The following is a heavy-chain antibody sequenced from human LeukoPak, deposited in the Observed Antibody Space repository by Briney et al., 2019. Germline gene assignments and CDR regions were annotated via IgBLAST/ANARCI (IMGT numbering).Heavy chain of an antibody. CDR3: ARQTDHGDSNY. CDR2: INHSGST. Sequence: SSETLSLTCAVYGGSFSGYYWSWIRQPPGKGLEWIGEINHSGSTNYNPSLKSRVTISVDTSKNQFSLKLSSVTAADTAVYYCARQTDHGDSNYWGQGTLVTVSS. CDR1: GGSFSGYY. D-gene: IGHD4-17*01. V-gene: IGHV4-34*01. J-gene: IGHJ4*02.